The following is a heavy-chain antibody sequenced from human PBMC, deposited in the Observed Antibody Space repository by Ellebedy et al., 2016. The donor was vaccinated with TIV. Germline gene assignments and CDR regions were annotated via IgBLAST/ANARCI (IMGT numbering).Heavy chain of an antibody. D-gene: IGHD6-19*01. CDR1: GGSISRYY. CDR3: AALQWLALAWYFDL. Sequence: SETLSLTCTVSGGSISRYYWSWIRQPQGKGLEWIGYIYYSGSSNYNPSLKSRVTIPVDTSKNQFSLKLSSVTAADTAVYYCAALQWLALAWYFDLWGRGTLVTVSS. CDR2: IYYSGSS. V-gene: IGHV4-59*08. J-gene: IGHJ2*01.